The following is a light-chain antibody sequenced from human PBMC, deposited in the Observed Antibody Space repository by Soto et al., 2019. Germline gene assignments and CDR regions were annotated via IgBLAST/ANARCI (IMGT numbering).Light chain of an antibody. CDR2: GAS. V-gene: IGKV3-20*01. CDR3: QQYGSSPGT. Sequence: EIVLTQSPGTLSLSPGERATLSCRASQSVSSSYLAWYQQKPGQAPRLLIYGASIRATGIPDRFSGSGSGTDFTLTISRLEPEDFAGYYCQQYGSSPGTFGQGTKVEIK. J-gene: IGKJ1*01. CDR1: QSVSSSY.